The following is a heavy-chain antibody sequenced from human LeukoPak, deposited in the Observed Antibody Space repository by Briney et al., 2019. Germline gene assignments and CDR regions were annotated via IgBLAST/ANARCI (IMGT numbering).Heavy chain of an antibody. V-gene: IGHV1-2*02. D-gene: IGHD3-16*02. J-gene: IGHJ3*02. CDR2: INPNSGGT. CDR1: GYTFTGYY. CDR3: ARPYDYVWGSYRNDAFDI. Sequence: GASVKVSCKASGYTFTGYYMHWVRQAPGQGLEWMGWINPNSGGTNYAQKFQGRVTMTRDTSISTAYMELRSLRSDDTAVYYCARPYDYVWGSYRNDAFDIWGQGTMVTVSS.